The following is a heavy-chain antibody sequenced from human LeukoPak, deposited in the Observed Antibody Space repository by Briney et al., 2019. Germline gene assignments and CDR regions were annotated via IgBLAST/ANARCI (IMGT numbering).Heavy chain of an antibody. V-gene: IGHV4-31*03. D-gene: IGHD3-22*01. CDR3: ARETFYYDSSGLLTSNNWFDP. J-gene: IGHJ5*02. CDR1: GGAISRGGYY. CDR2: IYYSGST. Sequence: SETLSLTCTVSGGAISRGGYYWRWIRQHPGKGLEWIGYIYYSGSTYYNPSLKSRVTISVDTSKNQFSLKLSSVSAADTAVYYCARETFYYDSSGLLTSNNWFDPWGQGTLVTVSS.